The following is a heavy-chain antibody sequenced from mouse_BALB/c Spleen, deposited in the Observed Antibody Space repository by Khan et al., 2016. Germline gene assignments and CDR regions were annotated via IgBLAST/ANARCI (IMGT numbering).Heavy chain of an antibody. V-gene: IGHV3-2*02. CDR3: ATTVVAPRFAY. J-gene: IGHJ3*01. D-gene: IGHD1-1*01. CDR2: ISYSGST. CDR1: GYSITSDYA. Sequence: EVQLQESGPGLVKPSQSLSLTCTVTGYSITSDYAWNWIRQFPGNKLEWMGYISYSGSTSYNPSLKSRISITRDTSKNQFFLQLNSVTTEDTAIYYCATTVVAPRFAYWGQGTLVTVSA.